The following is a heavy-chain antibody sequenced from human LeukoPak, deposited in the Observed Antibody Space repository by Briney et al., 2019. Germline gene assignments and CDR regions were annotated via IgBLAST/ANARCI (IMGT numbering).Heavy chain of an antibody. CDR3: AREYNSRATFDY. CDR2: ISSSGSYI. Sequence: GGSLRLSCAASASGVSFTSHSMNWVRQAPGKGLEWIPYISSSGSYIFYAASVEGRFTVSRDNARNSLYLQMNSLRAEDTAIYYCAREYNSRATFDYWGQGTLVTVSS. CDR1: ASGVSFTSHS. V-gene: IGHV3-21*05. D-gene: IGHD1-20*01. J-gene: IGHJ4*02.